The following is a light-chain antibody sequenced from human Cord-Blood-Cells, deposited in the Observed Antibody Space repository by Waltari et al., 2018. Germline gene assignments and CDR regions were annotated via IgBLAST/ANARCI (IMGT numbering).Light chain of an antibody. CDR2: GAA. V-gene: IGKV3D-15*01. CDR3: QQYNNWHLYT. CDR1: QSVSSN. Sequence: EIVMTQSQATLSVSPGARATLSCRASQSVSSNLAWYQQKPGQAPRLLIYGAATRDTGIPARLSGSGSGTECTLTISSLQSEDFAVYYCQQYNNWHLYTFGQGTKLEIK. J-gene: IGKJ2*01.